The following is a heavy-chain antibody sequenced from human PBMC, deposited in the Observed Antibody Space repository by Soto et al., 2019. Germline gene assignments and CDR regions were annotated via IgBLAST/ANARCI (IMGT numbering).Heavy chain of an antibody. CDR1: GFTFSSYS. J-gene: IGHJ4*02. CDR2: ISSSSSYI. V-gene: IGHV3-21*01. D-gene: IGHD6-13*01. Sequence: EVQLVESGGGLVKPGGYLRLSCAASGFTFSSYSMNWVRQAPGKGLGRVSSISSSSSYIYYADSVKGQFTISRDNANNSLYLQMNSLRAEDTAVYYCARCPVGSSGYIDDWGQGTLVTVSS. CDR3: ARCPVGSSGYIDD.